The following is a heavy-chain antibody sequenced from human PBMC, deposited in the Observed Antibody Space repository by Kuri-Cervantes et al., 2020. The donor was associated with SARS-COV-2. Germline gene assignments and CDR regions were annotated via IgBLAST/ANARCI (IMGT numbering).Heavy chain of an antibody. D-gene: IGHD5-18*01. Sequence: GSLRLSCTVSGRSIGSSSYYWGWLRQHPGKGMEWIGSIYYSESTYYNPSLKSRVTISVETSKNQFSLKLSSVTAADTSVYYCASQVDTAMAFDYWGQGTLVTVSS. CDR1: GRSIGSSSYY. V-gene: IGHV4-39*01. CDR3: ASQVDTAMAFDY. J-gene: IGHJ4*02. CDR2: IYYSEST.